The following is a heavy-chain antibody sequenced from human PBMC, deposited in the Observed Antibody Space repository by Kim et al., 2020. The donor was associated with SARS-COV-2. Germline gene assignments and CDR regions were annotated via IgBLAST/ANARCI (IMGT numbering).Heavy chain of an antibody. CDR2: ISSSSSYI. D-gene: IGHD3-10*01. V-gene: IGHV3-21*01. CDR1: GFTFSSYS. J-gene: IGHJ5*02. Sequence: GGSLRLSCAASGFTFSSYSMNWVRQAPGKGLEWVSSISSSSSYIYYADSVKGRFTISRDNAKNSLYLQMNSLRAEDTAVYYCARRGVGSGGVKNWFDPWGQGTLVTVSS. CDR3: ARRGVGSGGVKNWFDP.